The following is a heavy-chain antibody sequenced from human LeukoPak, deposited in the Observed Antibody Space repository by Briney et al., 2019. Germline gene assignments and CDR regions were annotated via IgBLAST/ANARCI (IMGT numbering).Heavy chain of an antibody. CDR2: IYYSGST. CDR3: ARVGIAAADYYMDV. J-gene: IGHJ6*03. Sequence: TSETLSLTCTVSGGSISSSSYYWGWIRQPPGKGLEWIGSIYYSGSTYYNPSLKSRVTISVDTSKNQFSLKLSSVTAADTAVYYCARVGIAAADYYMDVWGKGTTVTVSS. V-gene: IGHV4-39*07. CDR1: GGSISSSSYY. D-gene: IGHD6-13*01.